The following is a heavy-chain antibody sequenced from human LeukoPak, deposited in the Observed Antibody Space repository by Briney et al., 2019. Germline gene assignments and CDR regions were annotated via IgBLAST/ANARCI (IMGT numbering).Heavy chain of an antibody. CDR3: TKGEGMSPKYYYDSSGYYYYFDY. V-gene: IGHV3-23*01. CDR1: GFTFSSTS. Sequence: GGSLRLSCAASGFTFSSTSMSWVRQAPGKGLEWVSAISGSGGSTYYADSMKGRFTISRDNSKNTLYLQMNSLRAEDTAVYYCTKGEGMSPKYYYDSSGYYYYFDYWGQGTLVTVSS. J-gene: IGHJ4*02. CDR2: ISGSGGST. D-gene: IGHD3-22*01.